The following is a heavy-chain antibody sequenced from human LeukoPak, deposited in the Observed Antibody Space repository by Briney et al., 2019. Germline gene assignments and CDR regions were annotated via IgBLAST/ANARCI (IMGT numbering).Heavy chain of an antibody. CDR3: ARDRGRGIATSDYYFDY. CDR2: ISSYNGKT. D-gene: IGHD6-13*01. J-gene: IGHJ4*02. Sequence: ASVRVSCTASGYTFTTDGISWVRQAPGQGLEWMGWISSYNGKTIYAQRLQGRVTMTTDTSTSTAYMDLRSLRSDDTAVYYCARDRGRGIATSDYYFDYWGQGTLVTVSS. CDR1: GYTFTTDG. V-gene: IGHV1-18*01.